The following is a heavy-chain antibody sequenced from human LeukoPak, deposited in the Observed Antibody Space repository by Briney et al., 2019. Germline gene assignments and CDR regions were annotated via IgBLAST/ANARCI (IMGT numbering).Heavy chain of an antibody. CDR1: GYPFRSYV. CDR3: ARDGYDADGYLDY. D-gene: IGHD5-12*01. Sequence: ATVKVSCKASGYPFRSYVIHWLRQAPGQRLEWIGWVNPANGNANYSQNFQGRVTITRDTSASVVYMELSSLTYEDTAVYYCARDGYDADGYLDYWGQGALVPVSP. CDR2: VNPANGNA. V-gene: IGHV1-3*01. J-gene: IGHJ4*02.